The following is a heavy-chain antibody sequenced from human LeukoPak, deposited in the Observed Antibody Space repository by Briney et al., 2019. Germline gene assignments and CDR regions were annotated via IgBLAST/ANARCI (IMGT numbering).Heavy chain of an antibody. CDR3: AKDFRDYGDNSGFDY. Sequence: HPGRSLRLSCAASGFTFSSYGMHWVRQAPGKGLEWVAVIRNDGSNKYYADSVKGRFTISRDNSKNTLYLQMNSLSAEDTGVYECAKDFRDYGDNSGFDYWGEGTLVTVSS. CDR1: GFTFSSYG. V-gene: IGHV3-33*06. J-gene: IGHJ4*02. CDR2: IRNDGSNK. D-gene: IGHD4/OR15-4a*01.